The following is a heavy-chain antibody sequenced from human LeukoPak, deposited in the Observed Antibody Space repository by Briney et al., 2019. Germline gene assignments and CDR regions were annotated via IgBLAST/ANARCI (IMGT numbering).Heavy chain of an antibody. J-gene: IGHJ4*02. D-gene: IGHD3-3*01. CDR3: ARFSMPSYDFWSAYSPPPESVDY. Sequence: PGRSLRLSCAASGFTFSSYGMHWVRQAPGKGLEWVAVISYDGSNKYYADSVKGRFTISRDNSKNTLYLQMNSLRAEDTAVYYCARFSMPSYDFWSAYSPPPESVDYWGQGTLVTVSS. CDR1: GFTFSSYG. CDR2: ISYDGSNK. V-gene: IGHV3-30*03.